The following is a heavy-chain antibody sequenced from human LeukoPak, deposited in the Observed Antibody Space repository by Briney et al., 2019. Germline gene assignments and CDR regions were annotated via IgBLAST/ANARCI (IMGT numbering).Heavy chain of an antibody. Sequence: GRSLRLSCAASGFTFSSYGMHWVRQAPGKALEWVAVISYDGSNKYYADSVKGRFTISRDNSKNTLYLQMNSLRAEDTAVYYCAKDQDGPGGYWGQGTLVTVSS. CDR3: AKDQDGPGGY. CDR2: ISYDGSNK. V-gene: IGHV3-30*18. J-gene: IGHJ4*02. CDR1: GFTFSSYG.